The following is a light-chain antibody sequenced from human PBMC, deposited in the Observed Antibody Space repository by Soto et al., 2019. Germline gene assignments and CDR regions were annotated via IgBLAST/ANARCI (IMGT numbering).Light chain of an antibody. CDR1: QGIRNY. CDR2: AAS. V-gene: IGKV1-27*01. J-gene: IGKJ3*01. CDR3: QKYSSVPV. Sequence: DIQMTQSPTSLSASVGDRVTITCRASQGIRNYVAWYQQIPGKAPKLLLYAASTLQSGVPSRFSGSGSGTDFTLTINGLQPEDVATYYCQKYSSVPVFGPGTKVEIK.